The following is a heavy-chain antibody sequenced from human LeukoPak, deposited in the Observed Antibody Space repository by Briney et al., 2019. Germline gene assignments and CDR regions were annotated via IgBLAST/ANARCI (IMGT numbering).Heavy chain of an antibody. J-gene: IGHJ4*02. CDR1: GFTFGDYA. Sequence: GGSLRLSCTASGFTFGDYAMSWVRQAPGKGLEWVGFIRSKAYGGTTEYAASVKGRFTISRDDSKSIAYLQMNSLKTEDIAVYYCTRGGYYDSSGLYYFDYWGQGTLVTVSS. CDR2: IRSKAYGGTT. D-gene: IGHD3-22*01. V-gene: IGHV3-49*04. CDR3: TRGGYYDSSGLYYFDY.